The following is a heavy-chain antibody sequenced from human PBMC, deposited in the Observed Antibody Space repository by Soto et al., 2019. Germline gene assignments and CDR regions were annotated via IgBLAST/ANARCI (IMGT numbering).Heavy chain of an antibody. J-gene: IGHJ6*02. V-gene: IGHV4-59*01. D-gene: IGHD6-19*01. CDR2: IYYSGST. Sequence: SETLSLTCTVSGGSISSYYWSWIRQPPGKGLEWIGYIYYSGSTNYNPSLKSRVTISVDTSKNQFSLKLSSVTAADTAVYYCARSVDSSGWFNYYYYGMDVWGQGTTVT. CDR1: GGSISSYY. CDR3: ARSVDSSGWFNYYYYGMDV.